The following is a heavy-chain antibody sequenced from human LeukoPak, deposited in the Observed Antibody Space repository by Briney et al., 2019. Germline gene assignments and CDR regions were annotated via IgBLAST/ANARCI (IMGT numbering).Heavy chain of an antibody. J-gene: IGHJ3*01. Sequence: GSLRLSCVASGFTFSNYAMSWVRQAPGKGLEWVSVISGSGSSASYADSVKGRFTISRDNSKNTLHLQMNSLRAEDTAAYYCARGFGGGYYSAFDFWGQGTLVTASS. CDR3: ARGFGGGYYSAFDF. D-gene: IGHD1-26*01. CDR1: GFTFSNYA. CDR2: ISGSGSSA. V-gene: IGHV3-23*01.